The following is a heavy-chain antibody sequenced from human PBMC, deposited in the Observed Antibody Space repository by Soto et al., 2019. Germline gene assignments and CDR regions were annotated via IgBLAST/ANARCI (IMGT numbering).Heavy chain of an antibody. CDR1: GFTFSSYG. CDR2: ISYDGSNK. D-gene: IGHD3-22*01. J-gene: IGHJ4*02. CDR3: AKSLGRSSAPTVYFDY. V-gene: IGHV3-30*18. Sequence: QVQLVESGGGVVQPGRSLRLSCAASGFTFSSYGMHWVRQAPGKGLEWVAVISYDGSNKYYADSVKGRFTISRDNSKNTLYLQMNSLRAEDTAVYYCAKSLGRSSAPTVYFDYWGQGTLVTVSS.